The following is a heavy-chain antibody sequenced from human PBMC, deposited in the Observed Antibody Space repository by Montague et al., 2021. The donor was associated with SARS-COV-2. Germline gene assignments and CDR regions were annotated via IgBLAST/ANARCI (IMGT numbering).Heavy chain of an antibody. Sequence: LRLSCAASGFTFSNYDMTWVRQAPGKGLEWIGEVNQSGTTIYNPSVKSGVTISEDTSKNQFHLRLNSVTAADTAVYYCARGRRPVVVPGAGPAGRAFDIWGQGTMVTVSS. V-gene: IGHV4-34*01. D-gene: IGHD2-2*01. CDR3: ARGRRPVVVPGAGPAGRAFDI. J-gene: IGHJ3*02. CDR1: GFTFSNYD. CDR2: VNQSGTT.